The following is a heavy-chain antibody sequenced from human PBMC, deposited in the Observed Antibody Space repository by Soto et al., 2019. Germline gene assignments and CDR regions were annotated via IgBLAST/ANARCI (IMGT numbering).Heavy chain of an antibody. CDR1: GYTCTSYG. Sequence: ASVKVSCKAYGYTCTSYGISWVRQAPGQGLEWMGWISAYNGNTNYAQKLQGRVTMTTDTSTSTAYMELRSLRSDDTAVYYCAREFSYGDFDYWGQGTLVTVSS. D-gene: IGHD4-17*01. V-gene: IGHV1-18*01. CDR2: ISAYNGNT. J-gene: IGHJ4*02. CDR3: AREFSYGDFDY.